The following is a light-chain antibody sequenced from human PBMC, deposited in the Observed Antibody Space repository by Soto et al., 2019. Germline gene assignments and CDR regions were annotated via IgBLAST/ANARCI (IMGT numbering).Light chain of an antibody. CDR3: QQRSNWPPT. V-gene: IGKV3-11*01. CDR1: RSVSSNY. CDR2: AVS. J-gene: IGKJ3*01. Sequence: DIVLTQSPGTLSLSPGERATLSCRASRSVSSNYLGWYQQKPGQAPRLLIYAVSTRATGIPARFSGSGSGTDFTLAISSLEPEDFAVYYCQQRSNWPPTFGPGTKVDI.